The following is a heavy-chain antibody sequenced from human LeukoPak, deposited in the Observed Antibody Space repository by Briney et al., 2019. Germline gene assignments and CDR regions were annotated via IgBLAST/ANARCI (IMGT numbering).Heavy chain of an antibody. Sequence: PGGSLRLSCAASGFTFSSYSMNWVRQAPGKGLEWVSSISSSSSYIYYADSVKGRFTISRDNAKNSLYLQMNSLRAEDTAVYYCARAVSYGENYYYYMDVWGKGTTVTVSS. V-gene: IGHV3-21*01. CDR2: ISSSSSYI. CDR3: ARAVSYGENYYYYMDV. CDR1: GFTFSSYS. J-gene: IGHJ6*03. D-gene: IGHD5-18*01.